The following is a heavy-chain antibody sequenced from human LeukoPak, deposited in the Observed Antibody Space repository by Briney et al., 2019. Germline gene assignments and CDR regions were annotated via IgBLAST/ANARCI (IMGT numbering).Heavy chain of an antibody. CDR2: INSDGSST. Sequence: GGSLRLSCAASEFTFSSYWMHWVRQGPGKGLVWVSRINSDGSSTDYADSVKGRFTISRDNSKNTLYLQMNSLRVEDTAVYYCGRDLIGTAASWDCWGQGTLVTVSS. D-gene: IGHD6-25*01. V-gene: IGHV3-74*01. J-gene: IGHJ4*02. CDR1: EFTFSSYW. CDR3: GRDLIGTAASWDC.